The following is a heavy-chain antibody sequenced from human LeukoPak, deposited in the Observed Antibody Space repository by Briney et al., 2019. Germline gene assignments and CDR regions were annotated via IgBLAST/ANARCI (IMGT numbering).Heavy chain of an antibody. CDR3: ARDHGWSGYFGC. J-gene: IGHJ4*02. D-gene: IGHD3-3*01. Sequence: GGSLRFSCAASGFTISSYEMNWVRQAPGKGLEWVSYITGSGSSIYYADSVKGRFTISRDNANNSLYLQMNSLRAEDTAVYYCARDHGWSGYFGCWGQGTLVTVSS. CDR2: ITGSGSSI. V-gene: IGHV3-48*03. CDR1: GFTISSYE.